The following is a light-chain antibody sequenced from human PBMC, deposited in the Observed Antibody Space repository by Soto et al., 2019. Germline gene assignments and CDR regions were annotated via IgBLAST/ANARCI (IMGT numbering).Light chain of an antibody. CDR1: SSDVGKYNY. Sequence: QSALTQPASVSGSPGQSITISCTGTSSDVGKYNYVSWYQQHPAKAPKLMIFEVSNRPSGVSNRFSGSKSGNTASLTISGLQAEYEAEYYCSSYTGSSINTVVFGGGTKLTVL. CDR2: EVS. CDR3: SSYTGSSINTVV. J-gene: IGLJ2*01. V-gene: IGLV2-14*01.